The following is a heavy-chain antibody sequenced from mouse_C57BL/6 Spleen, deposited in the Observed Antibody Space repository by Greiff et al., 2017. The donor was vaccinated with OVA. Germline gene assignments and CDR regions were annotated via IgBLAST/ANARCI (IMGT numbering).Heavy chain of an antibody. Sequence: EVQVVESGPGLVKPSQSLSLTCSVTGYSITSGYYWNWIRQFPGNKLEWMGYISYDGSNNYNPSLKNRISITRDTSKNQFFLKLNSVTTEDTATYYCARVDYYGSTQFAYWGQGTLVTVSA. CDR3: ARVDYYGSTQFAY. V-gene: IGHV3-6*01. J-gene: IGHJ3*01. CDR1: GYSITSGYY. CDR2: ISYDGSN. D-gene: IGHD1-1*01.